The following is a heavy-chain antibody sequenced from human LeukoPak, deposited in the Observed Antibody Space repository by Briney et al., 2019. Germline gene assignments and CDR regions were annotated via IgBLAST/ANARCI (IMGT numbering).Heavy chain of an antibody. CDR2: IYYSGST. Sequence: SETLSLTCTVSGGSISSSSYYWGWIRQPPGKGLEWIGSIYYSGSTYYNPSLKSRVTISVDTSKNQFSLKLSSVTAADTAVYYCARLDSSGYIYYWGQGTLVTVSS. V-gene: IGHV4-39*01. J-gene: IGHJ4*02. CDR1: GGSISSSSYY. CDR3: ARLDSSGYIYY. D-gene: IGHD3-22*01.